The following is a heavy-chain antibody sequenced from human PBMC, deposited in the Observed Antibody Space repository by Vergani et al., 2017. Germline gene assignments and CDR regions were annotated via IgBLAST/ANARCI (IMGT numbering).Heavy chain of an antibody. J-gene: IGHJ4*02. CDR3: ARGGGYYYDSSGYYLDY. Sequence: QLQLQESGPGLVKPSETLSLTCTVSGGSISSYYWSWIRQPPGKGLEWIGYIYYSGSTNYNPSLKSRVTISVDTSKNQFSLKLSSVTAADTAVYYCARGGGYYYDSSGYYLDYWGQGTLVTVSS. D-gene: IGHD3-22*01. CDR2: IYYSGST. V-gene: IGHV4-59*08. CDR1: GGSISSYY.